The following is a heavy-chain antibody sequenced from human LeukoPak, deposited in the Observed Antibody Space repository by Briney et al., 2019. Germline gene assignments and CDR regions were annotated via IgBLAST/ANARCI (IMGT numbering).Heavy chain of an antibody. CDR2: ISAYNGNT. Sequence: ASVKVSCKPSGYTFTSYAISWLRQAPGQGLEWMGWISAYNGNTNYAQKLQGRVTMTTDTSTSTAYMELRSLRSDDTAVYYCAREGVVVACYDYWGQGTLVTVSS. J-gene: IGHJ4*02. CDR1: GYTFTSYA. V-gene: IGHV1-18*01. CDR3: AREGVVVACYDY. D-gene: IGHD2-15*01.